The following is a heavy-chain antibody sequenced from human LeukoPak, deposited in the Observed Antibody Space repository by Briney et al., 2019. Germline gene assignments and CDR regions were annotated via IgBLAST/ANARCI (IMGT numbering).Heavy chain of an antibody. CDR3: ARGGYVPVYYYYYYMDV. Sequence: SVKVSCKASGYTFTSYGISWVRQAPGQGLEWMGGIIPIFGTANYAQKFQGRVTITTDESTSTAYMELSSLRSEDTAVYYCARGGYVPVYYYYYYMDVWGKGTTVTVSS. CDR1: GYTFTSYG. CDR2: IIPIFGTA. J-gene: IGHJ6*03. V-gene: IGHV1-69*05. D-gene: IGHD3-16*01.